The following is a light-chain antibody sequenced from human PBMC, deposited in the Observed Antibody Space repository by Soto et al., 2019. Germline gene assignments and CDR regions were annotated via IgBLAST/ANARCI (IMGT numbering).Light chain of an antibody. J-gene: IGKJ5*01. V-gene: IGKV3-11*01. CDR1: QTVGTY. Sequence: EIVLTQFPATLSLFPGETATLSCRASQTVGTYLAWYQQKPGQAPRLLISDASNRATGVPPRFSGSGSGTDFTLTISSLEPEDFAVYFCQQRNNWPRSTFGQGTRLEIK. CDR2: DAS. CDR3: QQRNNWPRST.